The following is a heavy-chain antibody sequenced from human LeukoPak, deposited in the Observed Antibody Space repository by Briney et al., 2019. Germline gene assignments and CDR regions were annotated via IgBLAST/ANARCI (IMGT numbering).Heavy chain of an antibody. CDR3: ARAPRYYFDY. J-gene: IGHJ4*02. CDR1: GYTFTSYA. V-gene: IGHV1-3*01. Sequence: GASVKVSCKASGYTFTSYAMHWVRQAPGQRLEWMGWINAGNGNTKYSQTFQGRVTITRDTSASTAYMELSSLRSEDTAVYYCARAPRYYFDYWGQGTLVTVSS. CDR2: INAGNGNT.